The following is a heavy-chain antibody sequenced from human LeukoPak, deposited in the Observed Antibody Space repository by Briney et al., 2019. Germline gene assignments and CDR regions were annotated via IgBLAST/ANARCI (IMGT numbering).Heavy chain of an antibody. J-gene: IGHJ6*02. D-gene: IGHD3-3*01. V-gene: IGHV1-18*01. Sequence: ASVTVSCKASGYTFTSYGISWVRQAPGQGLEWMGWISAYNGNTNYAQKLQGRVTMTTDTSTSTAYMELRSLRSDDTAVYYCAREIRLRFLEWFPALNYYYYGMDVWGQGTTVTVSS. CDR2: ISAYNGNT. CDR3: AREIRLRFLEWFPALNYYYYGMDV. CDR1: GYTFTSYG.